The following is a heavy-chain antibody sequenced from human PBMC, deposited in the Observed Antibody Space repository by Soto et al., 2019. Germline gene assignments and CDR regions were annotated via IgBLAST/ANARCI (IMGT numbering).Heavy chain of an antibody. Sequence: SETLSLTCTVSGGSISSYYWSWIRQPPGKGLEWIGYIYYSGSTNYNPSLKSRVTISVDTSKSQFSLKLSSVAAADTAVYYCARTLLYCSSTSCYAGHFDYWGQGTLVTVSS. D-gene: IGHD2-2*01. CDR3: ARTLLYCSSTSCYAGHFDY. J-gene: IGHJ4*02. CDR2: IYYSGST. CDR1: GGSISSYY. V-gene: IGHV4-59*01.